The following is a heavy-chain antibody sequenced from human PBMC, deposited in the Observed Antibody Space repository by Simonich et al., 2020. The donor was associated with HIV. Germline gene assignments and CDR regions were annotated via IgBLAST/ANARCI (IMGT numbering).Heavy chain of an antibody. J-gene: IGHJ4*02. CDR3: AKDRYYNFWSGYYDY. D-gene: IGHD3-3*01. Sequence: EVQLLESGGGLVQPGGSLRLSCAASGFTFSSYAMSWVRQAPGKGWGCVAAISGSGGSTYYAESVKGRFTISRDNSKNTLYLQMNSLRAEDTAVYYCAKDRYYNFWSGYYDYWGQGTLVTVSS. V-gene: IGHV3-23*01. CDR2: ISGSGGST. CDR1: GFTFSSYA.